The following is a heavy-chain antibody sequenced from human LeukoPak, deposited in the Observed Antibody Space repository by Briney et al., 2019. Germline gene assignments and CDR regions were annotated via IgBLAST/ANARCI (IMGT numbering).Heavy chain of an antibody. J-gene: IGHJ4*02. Sequence: GGSLRLSCAASGFTFSSYWMSWVRQAPGKGLEWVANIKQDGSEKYYVDSVKGRFTIPRDNAKNSLYLQMNSLRAEDTAVYYCARGAYSSGWYYSDYWGQGTLVTVSS. CDR2: IKQDGSEK. CDR1: GFTFSSYW. D-gene: IGHD6-19*01. CDR3: ARGAYSSGWYYSDY. V-gene: IGHV3-7*03.